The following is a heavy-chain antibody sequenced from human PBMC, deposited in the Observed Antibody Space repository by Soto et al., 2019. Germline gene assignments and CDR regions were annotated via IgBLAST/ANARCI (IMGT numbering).Heavy chain of an antibody. J-gene: IGHJ3*01. CDR1: GFSVGSYW. D-gene: IGHD3-22*01. CDR3: ARGNTYDGRTAAFDF. V-gene: IGHV3-74*01. CDR2: FNRDKNIT. Sequence: LILSCAATGFSVGSYWIHWVRQAPVEVLRGGADFNRDKNITTYADSVKGRFTISRDNAKKTVYLQMDSLRAEDTAMYYCARGNTYDGRTAAFDFWGPGTMVTVSS.